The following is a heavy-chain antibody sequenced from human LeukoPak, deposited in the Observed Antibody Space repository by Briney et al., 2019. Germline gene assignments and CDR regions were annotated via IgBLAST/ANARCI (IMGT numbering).Heavy chain of an antibody. V-gene: IGHV3-74*01. CDR2: INSDGSSI. D-gene: IGHD3-10*01. Sequence: PGGSLRLSCAASGFTFSSYWMHWVRQAPGKGPVWVSRINSDGSSISYADSVKGRFTISRDNAKNTLYLQMNSLRAEDTAVYYCARGFHYYGSGSYYKELDYWGQGTLVTVSS. CDR1: GFTFSSYW. J-gene: IGHJ4*02. CDR3: ARGFHYYGSGSYYKELDY.